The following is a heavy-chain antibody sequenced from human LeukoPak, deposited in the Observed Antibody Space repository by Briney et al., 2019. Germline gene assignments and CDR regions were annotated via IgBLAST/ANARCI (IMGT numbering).Heavy chain of an antibody. D-gene: IGHD1-26*01. J-gene: IGHJ4*02. CDR2: IYHSGST. CDR3: ARRGAIVGHFDY. V-gene: IGHV4-4*02. CDR1: GGSISSSNW. Sequence: PSGTLSLTCAVSGGSISSSNWWSWIRQPPGKGLEWIGEIYHSGSTNYNPSLKSRVTISVDTSKNQFSLKLSSVTAADTAVYYCARRGAIVGHFDYWGQGTLVTVSS.